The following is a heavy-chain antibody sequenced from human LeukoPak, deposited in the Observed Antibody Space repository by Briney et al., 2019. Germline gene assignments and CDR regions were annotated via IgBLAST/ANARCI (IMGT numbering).Heavy chain of an antibody. CDR2: IYTSGST. Sequence: SETLSLTCTVSGGSISSGSYYWSWIRQPAGKGLEWIGRIYTSGSTNYNPSLKSRVTISVDTSKNQFSLKLSSVTAADTAVYYCARLLVGANYFDYWGQGTLVTVSS. V-gene: IGHV4-61*02. J-gene: IGHJ4*02. CDR3: ARLLVGANYFDY. D-gene: IGHD1-26*01. CDR1: GGSISSGSYY.